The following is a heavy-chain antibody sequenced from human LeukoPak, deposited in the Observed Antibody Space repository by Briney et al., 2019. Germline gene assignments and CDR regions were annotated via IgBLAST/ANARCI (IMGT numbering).Heavy chain of an antibody. J-gene: IGHJ3*02. V-gene: IGHV3-53*01. Sequence: PGGSLRLSCAATGFTVSRNYMSWVRQAPGKGVEWISFIYRDDSTSYADSVKGRFTISRDNSKNTVYLQMHSLRADDTAMYYCARTRHDILTGYNDAFDIWGQGTMVTVSS. D-gene: IGHD3-9*01. CDR3: ARTRHDILTGYNDAFDI. CDR1: GFTVSRNY. CDR2: IYRDDST.